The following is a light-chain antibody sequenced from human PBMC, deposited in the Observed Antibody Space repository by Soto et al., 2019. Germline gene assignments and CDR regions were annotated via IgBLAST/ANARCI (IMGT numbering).Light chain of an antibody. Sequence: VSTGAIGSTSSSPTVSASPSGRASQRVTSTFLAWYQQKPGQAPRLLIYGASRRATGIPDRFTGSGSGTDFTLTISRLQPEDFAVYYCEQYNSSPITFGQRTLLEI. V-gene: IGKV3-20*01. CDR3: EQYNSSPIT. CDR1: QRVTSTF. CDR2: GAS. J-gene: IGKJ5*01.